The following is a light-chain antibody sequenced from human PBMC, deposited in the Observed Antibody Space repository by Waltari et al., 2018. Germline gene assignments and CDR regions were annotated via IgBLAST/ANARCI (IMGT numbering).Light chain of an antibody. Sequence: YQPHPRKAPKRSILDVANRPSWVSTRFSGSKSVNTASLIMSGLQCEDEADYYCSSYRDTTALELFGGGTSQTVL. V-gene: IGLV2-14*03. J-gene: IGLJ2*01. CDR3: SSYRDTTALEL. CDR2: DVA.